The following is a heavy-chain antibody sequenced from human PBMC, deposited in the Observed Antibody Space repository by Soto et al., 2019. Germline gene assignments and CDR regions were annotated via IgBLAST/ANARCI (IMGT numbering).Heavy chain of an antibody. J-gene: IGHJ4*02. D-gene: IGHD4-17*01. CDR1: GGSITGYY. V-gene: IGHV4-59*08. Sequence: QVQLRESGPGLVRPSETLSLTCTVSGGSITGYYWSWIRQPPGKGLEWIGYIYDSGTTTYNAALKRRVTISAYTSKNQFSLNLRSVTAADTAVYYCARRNYGEEGYFFDFWGQGLLVTVSS. CDR3: ARRNYGEEGYFFDF. CDR2: IYDSGTT.